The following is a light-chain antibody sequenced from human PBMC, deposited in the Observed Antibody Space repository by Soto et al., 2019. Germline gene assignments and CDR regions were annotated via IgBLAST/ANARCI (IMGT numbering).Light chain of an antibody. V-gene: IGLV2-23*01. CDR1: SSDVGSYKL. J-gene: IGLJ2*01. CDR3: CSYAPSRTSVV. Sequence: QSALTQPASVSGSPGQSITISCTGTSSDVGSYKLVSWYQQYPGKAPKLMIYDGSERPSGVSNRFSGSKSGNMASLTVSGLQAEDEADYYCCSYAPSRTSVVFGGGTKVTVL. CDR2: DGS.